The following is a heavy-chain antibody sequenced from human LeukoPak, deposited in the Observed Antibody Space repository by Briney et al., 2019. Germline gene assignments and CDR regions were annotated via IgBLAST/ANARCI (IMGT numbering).Heavy chain of an antibody. CDR3: AREGLPTTWRYYYYMDV. J-gene: IGHJ6*03. Sequence: ASVKVSCKVSGYTLTELSMHWVRQAPGKGLEWMGGLDPEDGETIYAQKFQGRVTMTEDTSTDTAYMELSRLRSDDTAVHYCAREGLPTTWRYYYYMDVWGKGTTVTVSS. V-gene: IGHV1-24*01. CDR1: GYTLTELS. CDR2: LDPEDGET. D-gene: IGHD4-17*01.